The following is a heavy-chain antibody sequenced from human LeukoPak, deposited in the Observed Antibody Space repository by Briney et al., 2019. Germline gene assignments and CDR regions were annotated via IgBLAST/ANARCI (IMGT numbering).Heavy chain of an antibody. CDR3: ARDVGQYSTSSGYYYYGMDV. CDR2: IYYSGSI. D-gene: IGHD6-6*01. J-gene: IGHJ6*02. CDR1: GGSISSYY. Sequence: SETLSLTCTVSGGSISSYYWSWIRQPPGKGLEWIGYIYYSGSINYNPSLKSRVTISVDRSKNQFSLKVSSVTAADTAVYYCARDVGQYSTSSGYYYYGMDVWGQGTTVTVSS. V-gene: IGHV4-59*01.